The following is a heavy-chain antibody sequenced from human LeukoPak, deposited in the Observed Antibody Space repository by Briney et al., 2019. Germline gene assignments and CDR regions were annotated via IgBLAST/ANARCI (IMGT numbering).Heavy chain of an antibody. Sequence: SQTLSLTCAISGDSVSRDTAAWNWVRQSPSRGLEWLGRTYYRSKWYNDYAVSVKSRITINPDASKNQFSLQLNSVTPEDTAVYYCARDRGGSSWYYYDNWGQGSLVTVSS. J-gene: IGHJ4*02. CDR2: TYYRSKWYN. CDR1: GDSVSRDTAA. D-gene: IGHD6-13*01. V-gene: IGHV6-1*01. CDR3: ARDRGGSSWYYYDN.